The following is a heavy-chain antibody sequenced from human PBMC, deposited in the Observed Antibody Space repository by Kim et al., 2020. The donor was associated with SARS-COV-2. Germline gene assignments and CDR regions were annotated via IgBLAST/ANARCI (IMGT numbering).Heavy chain of an antibody. CDR3: ARGLGSTIWSEGRFDY. D-gene: IGHD6-13*01. V-gene: IGHV6-1*01. J-gene: IGHJ4*02. Sequence: SVQSRITINPDTSKNQFSLQLKSVTPEDTAVYYCARGLGSTIWSEGRFDYWGQGTLVTVSS.